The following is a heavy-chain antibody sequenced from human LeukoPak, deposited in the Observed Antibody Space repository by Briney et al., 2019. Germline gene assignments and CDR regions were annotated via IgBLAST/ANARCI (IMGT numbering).Heavy chain of an antibody. Sequence: PSETLSLNCSVSGGSISESNYYWGWIRQPPGKGLEWIGSIYFSGNTYHNSSLKSRVTISVDTSKNQFSLKLNSVTAADTAVYYCVRREYSNKSPFDYWGQGTLVTVSS. V-gene: IGHV4-39*01. D-gene: IGHD4-11*01. J-gene: IGHJ4*02. CDR1: GGSISESNYY. CDR3: VRREYSNKSPFDY. CDR2: IYFSGNT.